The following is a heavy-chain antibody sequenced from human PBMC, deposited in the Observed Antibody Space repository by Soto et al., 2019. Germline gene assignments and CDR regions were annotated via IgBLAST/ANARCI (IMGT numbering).Heavy chain of an antibody. J-gene: IGHJ6*02. CDR3: AKGQGNYETYGMDV. V-gene: IGHV3-53*01. Sequence: PGGSLRLSCAASGFTVSSNYMSWVRQAPGKGLEGVSVICSGGSTYYADSVKGRFTISRDNSKNTLYLQMNSLRAEDTAVYYCAKGQGNYETYGMDVWGQGTTVTVSS. CDR1: GFTVSSNY. CDR2: ICSGGST. D-gene: IGHD1-7*01.